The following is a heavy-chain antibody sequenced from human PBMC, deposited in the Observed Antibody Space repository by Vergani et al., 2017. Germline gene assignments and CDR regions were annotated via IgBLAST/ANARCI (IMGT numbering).Heavy chain of an antibody. CDR3: ARGYSGSYSGHDAFDI. J-gene: IGHJ3*02. CDR2: INPSGGST. V-gene: IGHV1-46*03. Sequence: QVQLVQSGAEVKKPGASVKVSCKASGYTFTSYYMHWVRQAPGQGLEWMGIINPSGGSTSYAQKFQDRVTMTRDTSTSTVYMELSSLRSEDTAVYYCARGYSGSYSGHDAFDIWGQGTMVTVSS. D-gene: IGHD1-26*01. CDR1: GYTFTSYY.